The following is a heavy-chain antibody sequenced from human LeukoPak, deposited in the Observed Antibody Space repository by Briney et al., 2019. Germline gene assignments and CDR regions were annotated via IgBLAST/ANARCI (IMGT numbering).Heavy chain of an antibody. Sequence: PSETLSLTCTVSGGSISSSSYHCGWIRQPPGKGLEWIGCIYYSGSTYYNPSLKSRVTMSVDTSKNHFSLKLISVTTADTAVYYCARQEGSSTEWGQGTLVTVSS. CDR3: ARQEGSSTE. CDR1: GGSISSSSYH. D-gene: IGHD2-2*01. CDR2: IYYSGST. J-gene: IGHJ4*02. V-gene: IGHV4-39*01.